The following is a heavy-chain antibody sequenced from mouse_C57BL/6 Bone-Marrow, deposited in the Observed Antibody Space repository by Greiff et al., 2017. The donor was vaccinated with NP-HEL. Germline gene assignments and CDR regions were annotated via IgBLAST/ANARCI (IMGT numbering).Heavy chain of an antibody. CDR2: IYPGSGNT. D-gene: IGHD4-1*01. Sequence: VKLMESGAELVRPGASVKLSCKASGYTFTDYYINWVKQRPGQGLEWIARIYPGSGNTYYNEKFKGKATLTAEKSSSTAYMQLSSLTSEDSAVYFCARWDPYYYAMDYWGQGTSVTVSS. CDR3: ARWDPYYYAMDY. J-gene: IGHJ4*01. CDR1: GYTFTDYY. V-gene: IGHV1-76*01.